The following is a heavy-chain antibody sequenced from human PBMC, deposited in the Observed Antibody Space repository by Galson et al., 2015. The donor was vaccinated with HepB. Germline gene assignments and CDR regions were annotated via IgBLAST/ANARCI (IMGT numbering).Heavy chain of an antibody. CDR2: ISYDGSNK. J-gene: IGHJ4*02. CDR1: GFTFSSYA. Sequence: SLRLSCAASGFTFSSYAMHWVRQAPGKGLEWVAVISYDGSNKYYADSVKGRFTISRDNSKNTLYLQMNSLRAEDTAVYYCARALRYSRDFHDYWGQGTLVTVSS. V-gene: IGHV3-30*04. D-gene: IGHD6-13*01. CDR3: ARALRYSRDFHDY.